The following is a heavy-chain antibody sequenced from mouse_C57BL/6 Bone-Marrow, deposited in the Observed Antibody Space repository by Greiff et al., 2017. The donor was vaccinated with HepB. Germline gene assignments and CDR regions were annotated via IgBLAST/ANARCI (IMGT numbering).Heavy chain of an antibody. CDR3: ARHEDDYDAGYAMDY. J-gene: IGHJ4*01. D-gene: IGHD2-4*01. V-gene: IGHV1-62-2*01. Sequence: QVQLQQSGAELVKPGASVKLSCKASGYTFTEYTIHWVKQRPGQGLEWIGWFYPGSGSIKYNEKFKDKATLTADKSSSTVYMELSRLTSEDTAVYFWARHEDDYDAGYAMDYWGQGTSVTVSS. CDR1: GYTFTEYT. CDR2: FYPGSGSI.